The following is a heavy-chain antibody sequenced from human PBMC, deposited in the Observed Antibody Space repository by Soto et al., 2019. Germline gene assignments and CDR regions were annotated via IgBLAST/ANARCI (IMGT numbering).Heavy chain of an antibody. Sequence: QVQLQESGPGLVKPSGTLSLTCAVSGGSISSSNWWSWVRQPPGKGLEWIGEIYHSGSTNYNPSLKSRVTIXXXXXXXXXXXXXXXXXXXXXXXXXXARDRXXXXFDPWGQGTLVTVSS. CDR1: GGSISSSNW. CDR2: IYHSGST. D-gene: IGHD3-10*01. V-gene: IGHV4-4*02. J-gene: IGHJ5*02. CDR3: ARDRXXXXFDP.